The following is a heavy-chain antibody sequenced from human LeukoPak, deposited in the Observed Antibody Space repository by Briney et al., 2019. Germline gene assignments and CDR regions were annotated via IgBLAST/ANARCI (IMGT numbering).Heavy chain of an antibody. CDR2: IKQDGSEK. J-gene: IGHJ4*02. V-gene: IGHV3-7*01. CDR3: ARDLLLWFGELLRPLDY. Sequence: GGSLRLSCAASGFTFSSYWMSWVRQAPGKGLEGVANIKQDGSEKDYVDSVKGRFTISRDNAKNSLYLQMNSLRAEDTAVYYCARDLLLWFGELLRPLDYWGQGTLVTVSS. CDR1: GFTFSSYW. D-gene: IGHD3-10*01.